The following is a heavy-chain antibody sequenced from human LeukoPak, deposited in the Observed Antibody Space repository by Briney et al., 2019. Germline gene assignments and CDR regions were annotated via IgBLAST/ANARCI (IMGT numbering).Heavy chain of an antibody. Sequence: SETLSLTCTVSGGSISSTSYFWGWIRQSPGKGLEWIGSIYYSGSTYYNPSLKSRVTISVDTSKNQFSLKLSSVTAADTAVYYCARLHPPYFGVVYNWFDPWGQGTLVTVSS. V-gene: IGHV4-39*01. CDR3: ARLHPPYFGVVYNWFDP. J-gene: IGHJ5*02. CDR2: IYYSGST. D-gene: IGHD3-3*01. CDR1: GGSISSTSYF.